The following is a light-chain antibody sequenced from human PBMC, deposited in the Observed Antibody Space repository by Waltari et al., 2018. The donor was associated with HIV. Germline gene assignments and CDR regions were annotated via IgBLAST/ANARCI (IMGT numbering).Light chain of an antibody. Sequence: QSALTQPASASGSPGQSLTISCTATSSDVRSYNRCSWYQQHPGKAPKLMIYEVSKRPSGVSNRFSGSKSGNTASLTISGLQAEDEADYYCCSYAGSSTEVFGTGTKVTVL. CDR1: SSDVRSYNR. J-gene: IGLJ1*01. V-gene: IGLV2-23*02. CDR2: EVS. CDR3: CSYAGSSTEV.